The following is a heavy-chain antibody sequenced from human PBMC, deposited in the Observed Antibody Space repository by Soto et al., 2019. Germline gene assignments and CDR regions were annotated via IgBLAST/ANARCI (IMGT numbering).Heavy chain of an antibody. CDR3: ANAGYSSSF. Sequence: TGGSLRLSCAASGFTFSSYGMHWVRQAPGKGLEWVAVISYDGSNKYYADSVKGRFTISRDNSKNTLYLQMNSLRAEDTAVYYCANAGYSSSFWGQGTLVTVSS. D-gene: IGHD6-13*01. CDR1: GFTFSSYG. CDR2: ISYDGSNK. V-gene: IGHV3-30*18. J-gene: IGHJ4*02.